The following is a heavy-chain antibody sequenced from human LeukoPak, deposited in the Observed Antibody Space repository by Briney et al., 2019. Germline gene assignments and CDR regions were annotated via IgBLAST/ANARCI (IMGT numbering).Heavy chain of an antibody. CDR3: ASGTQWLAFDY. CDR2: FYNSGST. J-gene: IGHJ4*02. V-gene: IGHV4-59*08. Sequence: SETLSLTCTVSGGSITTYYWAWIRQPPGKGLEWIGSFYNSGSTTYNPSLQSRVTISVDMSKSQVSLGLGSVAAADTAVYYCASGTQWLAFDYWGQGNLVTVSS. CDR1: GGSITTYY. D-gene: IGHD6-19*01.